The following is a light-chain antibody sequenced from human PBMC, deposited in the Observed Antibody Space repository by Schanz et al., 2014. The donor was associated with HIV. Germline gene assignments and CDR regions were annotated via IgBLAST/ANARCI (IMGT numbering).Light chain of an antibody. CDR3: SSYSSSSTLI. Sequence: QSALTQPASVSGSPGQSITISCTGTSSDVGAYNSVSWFQQYPDKVPKLIIYDVSNRPSGISNRFSGSKSGNTASLTISGLLAEDEADYHCSSYSSSSTLIFGGGTKLTVL. CDR2: DVS. J-gene: IGLJ2*01. V-gene: IGLV2-14*01. CDR1: SSDVGAYNS.